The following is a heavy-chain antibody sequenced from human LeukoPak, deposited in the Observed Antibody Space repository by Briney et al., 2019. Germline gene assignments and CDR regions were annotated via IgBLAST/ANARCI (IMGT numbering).Heavy chain of an antibody. J-gene: IGHJ4*02. D-gene: IGHD1-1*01. CDR3: ARLSSYGYNYYFDY. V-gene: IGHV4-59*08. CDR2: IYYSGST. CDR1: GGSISSYY. Sequence: SETLSLTCTVSGGSISSYYWSWIRQPPGKGLEWIGYIYYSGSTNYNPSLKSRVTISVDTSKNQFSLKLSSVTAADTAVYYCARLSSYGYNYYFDYWGQGTLVTVSS.